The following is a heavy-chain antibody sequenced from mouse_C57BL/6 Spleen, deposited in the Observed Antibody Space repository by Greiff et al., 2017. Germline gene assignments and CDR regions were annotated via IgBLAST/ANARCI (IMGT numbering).Heavy chain of an antibody. V-gene: IGHV1-82*01. CDR2: IYPGDGDT. Sequence: VQLVESGPELVKPGASVKISCKASGYAFSSSWMNWVKQRPGKGLEWIGRIYPGDGDTNYNGKFKGKATLTADKSSSTAYMQLSSLTSEDSAVYFCAREGLYYYGSAPDYWGQGTTLTVSS. J-gene: IGHJ2*01. CDR3: AREGLYYYGSAPDY. D-gene: IGHD1-1*01. CDR1: GYAFSSSW.